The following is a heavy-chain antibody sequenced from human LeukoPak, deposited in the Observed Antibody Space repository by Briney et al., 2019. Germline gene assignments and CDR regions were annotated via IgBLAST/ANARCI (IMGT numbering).Heavy chain of an antibody. CDR2: IRYDGSNK. CDR1: GFTFSSYG. CDR3: AKDQYYGSGSYYHYYYMDV. V-gene: IGHV3-30*02. D-gene: IGHD3-10*01. J-gene: IGHJ6*03. Sequence: GGSLRLSCAASGFTFSSYGMHWVRQAPGKGLEWVAFIRYDGSNKYYADSVKGRFTISRDNSKNTLYLQMNSLGAEDTAVYYCAKDQYYGSGSYYHYYYMDVWGKGTTVTVSS.